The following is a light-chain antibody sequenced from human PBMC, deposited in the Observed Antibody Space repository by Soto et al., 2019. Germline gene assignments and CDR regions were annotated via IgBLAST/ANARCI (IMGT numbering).Light chain of an antibody. V-gene: IGKV3-20*01. CDR3: QQYGSSLSIT. CDR1: QSVSTRY. CDR2: GAS. J-gene: IGKJ5*01. Sequence: EIVLTQSPGTLSLSPGERATLSCRASQSVSTRYLAWYQQKPGQAPRLLIYGASCRATGIPDRFSGSGSETDFTLTISRLEPEDFAVYYCQQYGSSLSITFGQGTRLEIK.